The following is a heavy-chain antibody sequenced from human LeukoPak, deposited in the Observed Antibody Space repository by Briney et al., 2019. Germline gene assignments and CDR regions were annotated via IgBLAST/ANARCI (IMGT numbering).Heavy chain of an antibody. Sequence: SETLSLTCTVSGGSISSYYWSWIRQPAGKGLEWIGRIYTSGSTNYNPSLKSRVTMSVDTSKNQFSLKLSSVTAADTAVYYCARGGYYYDSSGPYYFDYWGQGTLATVSS. CDR3: ARGGYYYDSSGPYYFDY. J-gene: IGHJ4*02. D-gene: IGHD3-22*01. CDR2: IYTSGST. CDR1: GGSISSYY. V-gene: IGHV4-4*07.